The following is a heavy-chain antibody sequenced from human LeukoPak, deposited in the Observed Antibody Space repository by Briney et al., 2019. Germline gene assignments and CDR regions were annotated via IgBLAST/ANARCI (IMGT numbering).Heavy chain of an antibody. D-gene: IGHD6-19*01. V-gene: IGHV4-59*01. CDR3: ARGGWYPESFQH. J-gene: IGHJ1*01. CDR1: GGSFTSYY. Sequence: SETLSLTCTVTGGSFTSYYWSWIRQPPGKGLEWIGHFYYSGSTNYNPSLKSRVTISVDTSKNQFSLKLSSVTAADAAVYYCARGGWYPESFQHWGQGALVTVSS. CDR2: FYYSGST.